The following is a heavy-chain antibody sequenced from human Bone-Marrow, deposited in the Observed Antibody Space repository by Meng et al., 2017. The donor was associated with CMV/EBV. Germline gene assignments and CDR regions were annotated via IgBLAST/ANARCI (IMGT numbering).Heavy chain of an antibody. J-gene: IGHJ2*01. CDR1: GFTFSSYA. CDR2: ISYDGSNK. Sequence: GESLKISCAASGFTFSSYAMHWVRQAPGKGLEWVAVISYDGSNKYYADSVKGRFTISRDNSKNTLYLQMNSLRAEDTAVYYCARGRPVYYYDSSVDWYFDLWARGTLVTVPS. V-gene: IGHV3-30*04. CDR3: ARGRPVYYYDSSVDWYFDL. D-gene: IGHD3-22*01.